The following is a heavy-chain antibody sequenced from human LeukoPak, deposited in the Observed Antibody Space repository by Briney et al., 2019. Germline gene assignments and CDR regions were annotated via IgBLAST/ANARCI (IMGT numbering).Heavy chain of an antibody. CDR3: ARSGIAAAGLFDY. CDR2: ISSSSSYI. CDR1: GFTFSSYS. J-gene: IGHJ4*02. D-gene: IGHD6-13*01. Sequence: PGGSLRLSCAASGFTFSSYSMNWVRQAPGKGLEWVSSISSSSSYIYYADSVKGRFTISRDNAKNSLYLQMNSLRAEDTAVYYCARSGIAAAGLFDYWGQGTLVTVSS. V-gene: IGHV3-21*01.